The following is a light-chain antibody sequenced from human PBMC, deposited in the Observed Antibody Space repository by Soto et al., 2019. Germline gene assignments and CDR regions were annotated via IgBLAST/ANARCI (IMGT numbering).Light chain of an antibody. V-gene: IGLV2-18*02. CDR3: SSYTSSSIYV. Sequence: LTQPPSVSGSPGQSVTISCTGTSSDVGSYNRVSWYQQPPGTAPKLMIYEVSNRPSGVPDRFSGSKSGNTASLTISGLQAEDEADYYCSSYTSSSIYVFGTGTKVTVL. CDR1: SSDVGSYNR. CDR2: EVS. J-gene: IGLJ1*01.